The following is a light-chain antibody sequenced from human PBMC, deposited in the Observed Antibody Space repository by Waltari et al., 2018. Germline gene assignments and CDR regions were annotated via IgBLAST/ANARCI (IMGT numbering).Light chain of an antibody. J-gene: IGKJ1*01. CDR1: QSISSY. Sequence: DIQMTQSPSSLSASVGDRVTITCRASQSISSYLNWYQQKPGKAPNLLIYAASSLQSGVPPRFSGSGSGTDFTLTISSLQPEDFATYYCQQTYSTLLWTFGQGTKVEIK. CDR3: QQTYSTLLWT. V-gene: IGKV1-39*01. CDR2: AAS.